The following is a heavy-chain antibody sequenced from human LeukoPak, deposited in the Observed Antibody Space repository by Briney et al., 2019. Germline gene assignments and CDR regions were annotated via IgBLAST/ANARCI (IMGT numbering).Heavy chain of an antibody. D-gene: IGHD6-6*01. CDR3: AXXXXXXSSSGFFDY. CDR2: IYTSGST. CDR1: GGSISSYY. V-gene: IGHV4-4*07. Sequence: PSETLSLTCTVSGGSISSYYWSWIRQPAGKGLEWIGRIYTSGSTNYNPSLKSRVTMSVDTSKNQFSLKLSSVTAADTAVYYCAXXXXXXSSSGFFDYWGQGTLVTVSS. J-gene: IGHJ4*02.